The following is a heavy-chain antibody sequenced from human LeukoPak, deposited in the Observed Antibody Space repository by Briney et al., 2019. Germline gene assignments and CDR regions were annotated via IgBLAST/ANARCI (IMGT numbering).Heavy chain of an antibody. CDR3: ARHTYYYDSSGSPGGDY. CDR1: GYSFTSYW. Sequence: GESLKISCKGSGYSFTSYWIGWVRQMPGKGLEWMGIIYPGDSDTRYSPSFQGQVTISADKSISTADLQWSSLKASDTAMYYCARHTYYYDSSGSPGGDYWGQGTLVTVSS. V-gene: IGHV5-51*01. D-gene: IGHD3-22*01. J-gene: IGHJ4*02. CDR2: IYPGDSDT.